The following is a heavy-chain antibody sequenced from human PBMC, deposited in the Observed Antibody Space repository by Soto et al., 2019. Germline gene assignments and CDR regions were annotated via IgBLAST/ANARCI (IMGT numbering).Heavy chain of an antibody. CDR3: ARWWSGSRQGFDP. J-gene: IGHJ5*02. Sequence: SETLSLTCTVSGGSISSYYWSWIRQPPGKGLEWIGYIYYSGSTNYNPSLKSRVTISVDTSKNQFSLKLNSVTAVDTAVYYCARWWSGSRQGFDPWGQGTLVTVSS. V-gene: IGHV4-59*12. CDR2: IYYSGST. D-gene: IGHD3-3*01. CDR1: GGSISSYY.